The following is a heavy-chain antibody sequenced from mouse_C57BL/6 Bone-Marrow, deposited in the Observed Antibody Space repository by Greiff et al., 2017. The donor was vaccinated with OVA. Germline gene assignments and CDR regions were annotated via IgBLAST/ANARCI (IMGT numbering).Heavy chain of an antibody. V-gene: IGHV1-85*01. CDR1: GYTFTSYD. D-gene: IGHD1-1*01. CDR2: IYPRDGST. Sequence: VKLMESGPELVKPGASVKLSCKASGYTFTSYDINWAKQRPGQGLAWIGWIYPRDGSTKYNEKFQGKATLTVDTSSSTAYMELHILTSEDSAVYFCARGDDGYYFDYWGQGTTLTVSS. J-gene: IGHJ2*01. CDR3: ARGDDGYYFDY.